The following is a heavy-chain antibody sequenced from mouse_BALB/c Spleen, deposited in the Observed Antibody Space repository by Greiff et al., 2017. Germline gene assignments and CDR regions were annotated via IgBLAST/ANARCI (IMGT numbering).Heavy chain of an antibody. CDR1: GYTFTSYW. V-gene: IGHV1S22*01. CDR3: ARDWDNY. D-gene: IGHD4-1*01. CDR2: IYPGSGST. J-gene: IGHJ2*01. Sequence: LQQPGSELVRPGASVKLSCKASGYTFTSYWMHWVKQRPGQGLEWIGNIYPGSGSTNYDEKFKSKATLTVDTSSSTAYMQLSSLTSEDSAVYFCARDWDNYWGQGTTLTVSS.